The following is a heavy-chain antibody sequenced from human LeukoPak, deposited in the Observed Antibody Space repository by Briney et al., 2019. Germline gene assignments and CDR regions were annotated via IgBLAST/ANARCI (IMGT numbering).Heavy chain of an antibody. J-gene: IGHJ4*02. V-gene: IGHV4-59*12. D-gene: IGHD1-1*01. Sequence: SETLSLTCTVSGASISSYYWSWIRQPPGEGLQWIGYLFYTGTTNYNPSLKSRVTMSVDTSKNQFSLKLSSVTAADTAVYYCARGSDSTGTTRYFDYWGQGTLVTVSS. CDR3: ARGSDSTGTTRYFDY. CDR1: GASISSYY. CDR2: LFYTGTT.